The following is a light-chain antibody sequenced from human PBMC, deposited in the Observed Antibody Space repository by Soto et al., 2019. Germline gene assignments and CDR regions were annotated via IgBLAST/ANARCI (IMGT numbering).Light chain of an antibody. CDR3: QQLTDYRYT. V-gene: IGKV1-9*01. Sequence: DIQLTQSPSFLSASVGDRVTITCRASQAISSSLAWYQHNPGKAPKLLIYAASTLQNGVPSSFRGSGSGTEFTLTISSLQPEDFATYYCQQLTDYRYTFGQGTKVEIK. CDR1: QAISSS. CDR2: AAS. J-gene: IGKJ2*01.